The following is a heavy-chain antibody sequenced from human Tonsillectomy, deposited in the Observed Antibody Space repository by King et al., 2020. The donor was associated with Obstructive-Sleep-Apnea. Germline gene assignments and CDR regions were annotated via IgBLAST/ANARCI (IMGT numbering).Heavy chain of an antibody. J-gene: IGHJ4*02. D-gene: IGHD5-24*01. CDR3: AKGPRDGYNYFDY. V-gene: IGHV3-43*01. Sequence: VQLVESGGVVVQPGGSLRLSCAASGFTFDDYTLHWVRQAPGKGLEWVSLISWDGGSTYYADSVKDRFTISRDNSKNSLYLQMNSLRTEDTALYYCAKGPRDGYNYFDYWGQGTLVTVSS. CDR2: ISWDGGST. CDR1: GFTFDDYT.